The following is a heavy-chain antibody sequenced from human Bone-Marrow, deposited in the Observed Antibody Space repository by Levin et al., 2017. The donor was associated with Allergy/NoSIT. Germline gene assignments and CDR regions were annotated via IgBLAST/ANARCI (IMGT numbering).Heavy chain of an antibody. CDR1: GFTFSSYA. CDR2: ISYDGSNK. CDR3: ARELIYFDY. V-gene: IGHV3-30-3*01. J-gene: IGHJ4*02. Sequence: PGGSLRLSCAASGFTFSSYAMHWVRQAPGKGLEWVAVISYDGSNKYYADSVKGRFTISRDNSKNTLYLQMNSLRAEDTAVYYCARELIYFDYWGQGTLVTVSS.